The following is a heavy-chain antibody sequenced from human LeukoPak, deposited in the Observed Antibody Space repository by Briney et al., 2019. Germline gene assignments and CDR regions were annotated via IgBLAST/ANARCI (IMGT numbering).Heavy chain of an antibody. Sequence: GGSLRLSCAASGFTFRSYAMSWVRQAPGKGLEWVSSISGSGSSTYCADSVKGRFTISRDNSKNTLYLQMNSLRAEDTAVYYCAKAPTVTTDPRGYYFDYWGQGTLVTVSS. CDR2: ISGSGSST. D-gene: IGHD4-17*01. CDR1: GFTFRSYA. J-gene: IGHJ4*02. CDR3: AKAPTVTTDPRGYYFDY. V-gene: IGHV3-23*01.